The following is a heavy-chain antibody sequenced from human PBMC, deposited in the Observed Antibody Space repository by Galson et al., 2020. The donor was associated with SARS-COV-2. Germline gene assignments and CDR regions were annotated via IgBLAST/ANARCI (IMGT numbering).Heavy chain of an antibody. V-gene: IGHV1-18*04. CDR3: AREYGPDGNDYYYLDF. CDR1: GYIFNDFG. J-gene: IGHJ4*02. CDR2: IKTYNGDT. Sequence: SSVTVSCKASGYIFNDFGISWVRQAPGQGLEWMGWIKTYNGDTNYAQKLQGRVTMTTDAPTSTVYMELRSLNFDDTAVYFCAREYGPDGNDYYYLDFWGQGTLVTVSS. D-gene: IGHD3-22*01.